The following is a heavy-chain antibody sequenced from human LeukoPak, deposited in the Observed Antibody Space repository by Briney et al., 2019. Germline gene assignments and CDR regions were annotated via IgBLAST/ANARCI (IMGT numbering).Heavy chain of an antibody. CDR2: IYYSGST. Sequence: PSETLSLTCIVSGGSINSYYWGWIRQPPGKGLEWIGCIYYSGSTSYNPSLKSRVTISVDTSKNQFSLKLSSVTAADTAVYYCARQFGSFVPYGGDPDRLGYWGQGTLVTVSS. D-gene: IGHD4-23*01. J-gene: IGHJ4*02. V-gene: IGHV4-39*01. CDR1: GGSINSYY. CDR3: ARQFGSFVPYGGDPDRLGY.